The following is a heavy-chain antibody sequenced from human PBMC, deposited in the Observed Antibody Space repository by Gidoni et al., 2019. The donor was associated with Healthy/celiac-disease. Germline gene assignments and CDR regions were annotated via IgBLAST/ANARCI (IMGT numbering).Heavy chain of an antibody. CDR1: GGSISSYY. J-gene: IGHJ5*02. CDR3: ARGYCSGGSCRWFDP. D-gene: IGHD2-15*01. Sequence: QVQLQESGPGLVKPSETLSITCTVSGGSISSYYWRWSRQPAGKGLEWIGRIYTSGSTNYNPSLKSRVTMSVDTSKNQFSLKLSSVTAADTAVYYCARGYCSGGSCRWFDPWGQGTLVTVSS. CDR2: IYTSGST. V-gene: IGHV4-4*07.